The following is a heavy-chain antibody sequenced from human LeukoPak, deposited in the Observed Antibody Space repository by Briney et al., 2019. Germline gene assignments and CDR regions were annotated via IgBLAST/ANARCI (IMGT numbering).Heavy chain of an antibody. Sequence: GSLRLSCAASGFTFSGYWMSWVRQAPGKGLEWIGYIYYSGSTNYNPSLKSRVTISVDTSKNQFSLKLSSVTAADTAVYYCARDSGDYLDWGQGTLVTVSS. D-gene: IGHD4-17*01. V-gene: IGHV4-59*01. CDR3: ARDSGDYLD. J-gene: IGHJ4*02. CDR2: IYYSGST. CDR1: GFTFSGYW.